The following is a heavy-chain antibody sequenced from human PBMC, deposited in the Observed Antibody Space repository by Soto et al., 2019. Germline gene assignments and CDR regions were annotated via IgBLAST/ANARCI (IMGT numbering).Heavy chain of an antibody. CDR2: IYYSGST. V-gene: IGHV4-59*01. J-gene: IGHJ4*02. D-gene: IGHD5-12*01. Sequence: SETLCLTCTVAGGSISGYYWSWIRQPPGKGLEWIGYIYYSGSTNYNPSLKSRVTISVDTSKNQFSLKLSSVTAADTAVYYCAGYPSGGLRSGQFDYWGQGTLVTVSS. CDR3: AGYPSGGLRSGQFDY. CDR1: GGSISGYY.